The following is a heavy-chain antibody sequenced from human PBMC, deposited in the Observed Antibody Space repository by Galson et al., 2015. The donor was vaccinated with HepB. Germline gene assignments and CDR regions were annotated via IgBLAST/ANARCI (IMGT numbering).Heavy chain of an antibody. V-gene: IGHV1-18*04. CDR2: ISAYNGNT. CDR3: ARDWGSSWYRSFDY. D-gene: IGHD6-13*01. J-gene: IGHJ4*02. Sequence: SVKVSCKASGYTFTNYSISWVRQAPGQGLEWMGWISAYNGNTNYAQKLQGRVTTTTDTSTSTAYMELRSLRSDDTAMYYCARDWGSSWYRSFDYWGQGTLVTVSS. CDR1: GYTFTNYS.